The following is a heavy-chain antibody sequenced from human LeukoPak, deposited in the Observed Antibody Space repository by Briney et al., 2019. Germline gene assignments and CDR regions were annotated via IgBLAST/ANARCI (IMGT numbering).Heavy chain of an antibody. J-gene: IGHJ6*03. Sequence: LETLSLTCTVSGGSISSSSYYWGWIGQPPGKGLEWIGSIYYSGSTYYNPSLKSRVTISVDTSKNQFSLKLSSVTAADTAVYYCWRESTLGWSRYYYYMDVWGKGTTVTVSS. CDR3: WRESTLGWSRYYYYMDV. V-gene: IGHV4-39*07. CDR1: GGSISSSSYY. D-gene: IGHD3-3*01. CDR2: IYYSGST.